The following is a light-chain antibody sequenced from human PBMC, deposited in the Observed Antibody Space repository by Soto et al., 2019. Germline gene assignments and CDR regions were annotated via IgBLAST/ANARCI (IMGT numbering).Light chain of an antibody. CDR3: AARDDSLSAYVV. V-gene: IGLV1-47*01. CDR2: RNN. J-gene: IGLJ2*01. Sequence: QSVLTQPPSASGTPGQRVTISCSGSSSNIGSNYVYWYQQFPGTAPKLLIYRNNQRPSGVPDRFSGSKSGTSASLAISGLRSEDEADYYCAARDDSLSAYVVFGGGTKVTVL. CDR1: SSNIGSNY.